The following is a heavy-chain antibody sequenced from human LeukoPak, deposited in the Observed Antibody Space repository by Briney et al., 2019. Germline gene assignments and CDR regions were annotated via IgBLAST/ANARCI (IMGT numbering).Heavy chain of an antibody. J-gene: IGHJ6*02. D-gene: IGHD3-3*01. V-gene: IGHV1-18*04. CDR1: GYTFTGYY. CDR3: AREPQNYYDFWSGYHWTYYYYGMDV. CDR2: ISAYNGNT. Sequence: ASVKVSCKASGYTFTGYYMHWVRQAPGQGLEWMGWISAYNGNTNYAQKLQGRVTMTTDTSTSTAYMELRSLRSDDTAVYYCAREPQNYYDFWSGYHWTYYYYGMDVWGQGTTVTVSS.